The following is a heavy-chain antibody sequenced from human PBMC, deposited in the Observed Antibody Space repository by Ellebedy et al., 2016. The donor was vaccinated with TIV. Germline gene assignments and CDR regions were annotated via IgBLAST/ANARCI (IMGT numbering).Heavy chain of an antibody. V-gene: IGHV4-39*01. CDR3: ARHTWIQLWLGYFDL. CDR2: IYYSGST. CDR1: GGSISSSPYY. J-gene: IGHJ2*01. D-gene: IGHD5-18*01. Sequence: SETLSLTCTVSGGSISSSPYYWGWIRQPPGKGLEWIGSIYYSGSTYYNPSLKSRVTISVDTSKNQFSLKLSSVTAADTAVYYCARHTWIQLWLGYFDLWGRGTLVTVSS.